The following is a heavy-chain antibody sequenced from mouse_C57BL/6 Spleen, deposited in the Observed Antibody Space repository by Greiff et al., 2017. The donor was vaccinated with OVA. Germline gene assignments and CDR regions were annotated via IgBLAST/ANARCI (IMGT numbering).Heavy chain of an antibody. CDR2: IYPGSGST. D-gene: IGHD1-1*01. CDR1: GYTFTSYW. J-gene: IGHJ1*03. V-gene: IGHV1-55*01. Sequence: QVQLQQPGAELVKPGASVKMSCKASGYTFTSYWITWVKQRPGQGLEWIGDIYPGSGSTNYNEKFKSKATLTVDTSSSTAYMQRSSLTSEDSAVYYCARSRGSSHWYFDVWGTGTTVTVSS. CDR3: ARSRGSSHWYFDV.